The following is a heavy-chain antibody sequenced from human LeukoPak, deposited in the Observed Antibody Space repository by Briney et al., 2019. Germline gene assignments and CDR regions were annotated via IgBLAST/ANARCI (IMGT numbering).Heavy chain of an antibody. CDR1: GGSISSGDYY. V-gene: IGHV4-30-4*01. Sequence: SQTLSLTCTVSGGSISSGDYYWSWIRQPPGKGLEWIGYIYYSGSTYYNPSLKSRVTISVDTSKNQFSLKLSSVTAADTAVYYCARIYYYGSGSGVFDYWGQGTLVTVSS. D-gene: IGHD3-10*01. CDR3: ARIYYYGSGSGVFDY. J-gene: IGHJ4*02. CDR2: IYYSGST.